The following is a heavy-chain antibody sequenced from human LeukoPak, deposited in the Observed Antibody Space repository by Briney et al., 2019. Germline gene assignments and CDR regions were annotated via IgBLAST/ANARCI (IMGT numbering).Heavy chain of an antibody. CDR1: GGTFSSYA. V-gene: IGHV1-69*13. J-gene: IGHJ4*02. CDR3: ARGRYYYGSGSYNCFFDY. CDR2: IIPIFGTA. D-gene: IGHD3-10*01. Sequence: ASVKVSCKASGGTFSSYAISWVRQAPGQGLEWMGGIIPIFGTANYAQKFQGRVTITADESTSTAYMELSSLRSEDTAVYYCARGRYYYGSGSYNCFFDYWGQGTLVTVSS.